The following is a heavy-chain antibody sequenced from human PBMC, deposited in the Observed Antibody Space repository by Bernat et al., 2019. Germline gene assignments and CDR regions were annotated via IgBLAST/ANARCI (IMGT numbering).Heavy chain of an antibody. Sequence: QVQLVQSGAEVKKPGASVKVSCKASGYTFTSYGISWVRQAPGQGLEWMGWIIPILGIANYAQKFQGRVTITADKSTSTAYMELSSLRSEDTAVYYCARPTVVTPVFYYYYGMDVWGQGTTVTVSS. V-gene: IGHV1-69*10. CDR2: IIPILGIA. CDR3: ARPTVVTPVFYYYYGMDV. J-gene: IGHJ6*02. CDR1: GYTFTSYG. D-gene: IGHD4-23*01.